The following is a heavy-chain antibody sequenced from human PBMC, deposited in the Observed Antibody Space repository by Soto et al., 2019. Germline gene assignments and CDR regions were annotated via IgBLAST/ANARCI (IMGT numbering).Heavy chain of an antibody. Sequence: GGSLRLSCVVTGFNFDNYIMHWVRQSPGKGLEWVSYITGTSNTIFYADSVEGRFTISRDNAKNSLYLQMNSLRPEDTAVYYCARATSGWSPFDYWGPGTLVTSPQ. D-gene: IGHD6-19*01. V-gene: IGHV3-48*04. CDR3: ARATSGWSPFDY. CDR2: ITGTSNTI. CDR1: GFNFDNYI. J-gene: IGHJ4*02.